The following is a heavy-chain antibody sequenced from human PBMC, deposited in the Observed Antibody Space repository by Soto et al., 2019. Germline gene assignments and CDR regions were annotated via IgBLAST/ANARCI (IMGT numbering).Heavy chain of an antibody. V-gene: IGHV1-69*02. CDR2: IIPILGIA. J-gene: IGHJ6*03. CDR3: ATVLTSYYYYMDV. Sequence: QVQLVQSGAEVKKPGSSVKVSCKASGGTFSSYTISWVRQAPGQGLEWMGRIIPILGIANYAQKFQGRVTITADKSTRTAYMGLSSLRSEDTAVYYCATVLTSYYYYMDVWGKGTTVTVSS. CDR1: GGTFSSYT. D-gene: IGHD2-21*02.